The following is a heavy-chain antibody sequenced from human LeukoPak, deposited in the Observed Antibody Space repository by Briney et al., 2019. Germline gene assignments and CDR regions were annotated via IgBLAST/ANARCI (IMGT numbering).Heavy chain of an antibody. CDR1: GGSISSYY. CDR3: ARAASGWSFDY. J-gene: IGHJ4*02. D-gene: IGHD6-19*01. Sequence: SETLSLTCTVSGGSISSYYWSWIRQPPGKGLEWIASIYYSGSTNFNPSLKSRVTILVDTSKNQLSLKLNSVTAADTAVYYCARAASGWSFDYWAQGTLVTVSS. CDR2: IYYSGST. V-gene: IGHV4-59*13.